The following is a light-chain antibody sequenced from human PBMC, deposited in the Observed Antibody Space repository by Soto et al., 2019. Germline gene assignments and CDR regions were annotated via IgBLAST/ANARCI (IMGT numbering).Light chain of an antibody. CDR3: QQYGSSPWT. Sequence: EIVLTQSPGTLSLSPGERATLSCRASQSVSSSYLAWYQQKPGQAPRLLIYGASTRATGVTARFRGGGSGTDFTLTINRLEPEDFAVYYCQQYGSSPWTFGQGTKVDIK. J-gene: IGKJ1*01. CDR1: QSVSSSY. CDR2: GAS. V-gene: IGKV3-20*01.